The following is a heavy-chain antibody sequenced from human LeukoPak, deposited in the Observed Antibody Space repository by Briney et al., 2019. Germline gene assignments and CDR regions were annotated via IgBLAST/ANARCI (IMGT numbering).Heavy chain of an antibody. CDR2: INPNSGGT. J-gene: IGHJ4*02. V-gene: IGHV1-18*01. D-gene: IGHD3-9*01. CDR1: GYTFTSYG. Sequence: ASVKVSCKASGYTFTSYGISWVRQAPGQGLEWMGWINPNSGGTNYAQKLQGRVTMTTDTSTSTAYMELRSLRSDDTAVYYCARTDILTGPIDYWGQGTLVTVSS. CDR3: ARTDILTGPIDY.